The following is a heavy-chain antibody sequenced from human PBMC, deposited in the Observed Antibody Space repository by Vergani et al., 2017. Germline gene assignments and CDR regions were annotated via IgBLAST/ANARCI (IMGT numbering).Heavy chain of an antibody. V-gene: IGHV3-30*02. D-gene: IGHD3-16*01. CDR3: AKHFRGWGIDY. Sequence: QVQLVESGGGVVQRGGSLRLSCATSGFTLSNYDMQWIRQGPGKGLEFVAFIQFDGSNHSYADSVKGRFTLSRDFSKNKLYLQMNSLRTDDTATYYCAKHFRGWGIDYWGQGTQVIVSS. CDR2: IQFDGSNH. CDR1: GFTLSNYD. J-gene: IGHJ4*02.